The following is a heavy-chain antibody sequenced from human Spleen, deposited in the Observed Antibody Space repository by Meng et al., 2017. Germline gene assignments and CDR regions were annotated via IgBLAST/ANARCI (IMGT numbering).Heavy chain of an antibody. V-gene: IGHV4-34*01. CDR1: GGSFRDYY. CDR2: INHSGST. J-gene: IGHJ4*02. CDR3: ARGPTTMAHDFDY. D-gene: IGHD4-11*01. Sequence: QVQLQEGVAGLLKPSETLSLTCVVSGGSFRDYYWSWIRQPPGKGLEWIGEINHSGSTNYNPSLESRATISVDTSQNNLSLKLSSVTAADSAVYYCARGPTTMAHDFDYWGQGTLVTVSS.